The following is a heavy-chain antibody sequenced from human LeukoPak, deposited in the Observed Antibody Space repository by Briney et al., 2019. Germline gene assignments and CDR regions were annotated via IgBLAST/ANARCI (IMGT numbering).Heavy chain of an antibody. D-gene: IGHD6-6*01. Sequence: PGGSLRLSCAASGFTFGSDSMNWVRQAPGKGLEWVSYISSSSDMIYYADSVKGRFTISRDNAKNSLYLQMNSLRPEDTAVYFCARDRHVPGLYYYYMDVWGKGTTVTVSS. V-gene: IGHV3-48*01. CDR3: ARDRHVPGLYYYYMDV. J-gene: IGHJ6*03. CDR2: ISSSSDMI. CDR1: GFTFGSDS.